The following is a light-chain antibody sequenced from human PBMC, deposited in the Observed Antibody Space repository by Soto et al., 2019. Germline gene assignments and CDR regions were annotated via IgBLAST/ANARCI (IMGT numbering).Light chain of an antibody. Sequence: DVVMTQSPLSLPVTLGQPASISCRSSQSLVYSDGETYLDWFQQRSGQSPRRLIYKVSNRDSVVPDRFCGSGSGTDFTLEISRVEAEDVGVYYFILRAHWPAYTFGRGTRLEI. CDR3: ILRAHWPAYT. V-gene: IGKV2-30*01. CDR2: KVS. CDR1: QSLVYSDGETY. J-gene: IGKJ2*01.